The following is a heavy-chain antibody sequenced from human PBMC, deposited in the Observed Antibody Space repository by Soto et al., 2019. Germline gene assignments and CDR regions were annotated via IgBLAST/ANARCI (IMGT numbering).Heavy chain of an antibody. D-gene: IGHD2-2*01. CDR1: GGTFSSYT. CDR2: IIPILGIA. V-gene: IGHV1-69*08. CDR3: ARDCSSTSCYVYP. Sequence: QVQLVQSGAEVKKPGSSVKVSCKASGGTFSSYTISWVRQAPGQGLEWMGRIIPILGIANYAQKFQGRVKITANKSTTTGYMELSSPRSEYTAVYYGARDCSSTSCYVYPWGQGTLVPVSS. J-gene: IGHJ5*02.